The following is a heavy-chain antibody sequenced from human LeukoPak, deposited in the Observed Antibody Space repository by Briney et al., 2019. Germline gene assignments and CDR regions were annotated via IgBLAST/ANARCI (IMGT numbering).Heavy chain of an antibody. D-gene: IGHD3-3*01. CDR2: MNPNSGNT. CDR3: ARDSGRYDFWSGYRPLYYFDY. J-gene: IGHJ4*02. Sequence: ASVKVSSKASGYTFTSYDINWVRQATGQGLEWMGWMNPNSGNTGYAQKFQGRVTMTRNTSISTAYMELRSLRSDDTAVYYCARDSGRYDFWSGYRPLYYFDYWGQGTLVTVSS. CDR1: GYTFTSYD. V-gene: IGHV1-8*01.